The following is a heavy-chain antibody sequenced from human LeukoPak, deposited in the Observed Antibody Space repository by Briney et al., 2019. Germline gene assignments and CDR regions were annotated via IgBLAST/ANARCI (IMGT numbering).Heavy chain of an antibody. CDR1: GFTFSDYY. J-gene: IGHJ3*02. D-gene: IGHD2-15*01. Sequence: GGSLRLSCAASGFTFSDYYMSWIRQAPGKGLEWVSYISSSGSTIYYADSVKGRFTISRDNAKNSLYLQMNSLRADDTAVYYCARETYCSGGSCYKGNAFDIWGQGTMVTASS. V-gene: IGHV3-11*04. CDR2: ISSSGSTI. CDR3: ARETYCSGGSCYKGNAFDI.